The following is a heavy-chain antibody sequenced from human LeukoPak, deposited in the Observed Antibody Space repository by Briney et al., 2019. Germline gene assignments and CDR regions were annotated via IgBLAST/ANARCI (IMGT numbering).Heavy chain of an antibody. Sequence: PGGSLRLSCAASGFTFSDYYMSWIRQAPGKGLEWVSYISTSGTNIYYVDSVKGRFTISRDNAKNSLYLQINSLRAEDTAVYYCARQQRVFDYWGQGTLVTVSS. CDR2: ISTSGTNI. V-gene: IGHV3-11*01. D-gene: IGHD6-13*01. J-gene: IGHJ4*02. CDR1: GFTFSDYY. CDR3: ARQQRVFDY.